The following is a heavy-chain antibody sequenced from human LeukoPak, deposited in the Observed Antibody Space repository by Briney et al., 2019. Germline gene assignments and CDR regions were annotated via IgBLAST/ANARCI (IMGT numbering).Heavy chain of an antibody. CDR2: INPNSGGT. J-gene: IGHJ4*02. CDR3: ARDGPEYSSGWYVDY. V-gene: IGHV1-2*06. D-gene: IGHD6-19*01. CDR1: GYTFTGYY. Sequence: GESLKVSCKASGYTFTGYYMHWVRQAPGQGLEWMGRINPNSGGTNYAQKFQGRVTMTRDTSISTAYMELSRLRSDDTAVYYCARDGPEYSSGWYVDYWGQGTLVTVSS.